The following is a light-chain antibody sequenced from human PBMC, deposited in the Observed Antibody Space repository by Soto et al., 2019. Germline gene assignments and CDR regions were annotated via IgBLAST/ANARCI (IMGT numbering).Light chain of an antibody. CDR3: QHYNSYSEA. J-gene: IGKJ1*01. CDR2: AAS. V-gene: IGKV1-39*01. CDR1: QSISSY. Sequence: DIQMTQSPSSLSASVGGRVTITCRASQSISSYLNWYQQKPGKAPKLLIYAASSLQSGVPSRFSGSGSGTEFTLTISSLQPDDFATYYCQHYNSYSEAFGQGTKVELK.